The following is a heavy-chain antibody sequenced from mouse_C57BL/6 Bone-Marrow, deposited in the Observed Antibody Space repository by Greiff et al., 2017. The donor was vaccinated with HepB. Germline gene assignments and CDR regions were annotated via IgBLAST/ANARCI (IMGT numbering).Heavy chain of an antibody. Sequence: QVQLQQSGAELVKPGASVKLSCKASGYTFTSYWMQWVNQRPGQGLEWIGEIDPSDSYTNYNQKFKGKATLTVDTSSSTAYMQLSSLTSEDSAVYYCARDGILRYPAWFAYWGQGTLVTVSA. V-gene: IGHV1-50*01. CDR3: ARDGILRYPAWFAY. J-gene: IGHJ3*01. D-gene: IGHD1-1*01. CDR2: IDPSDSYT. CDR1: GYTFTSYW.